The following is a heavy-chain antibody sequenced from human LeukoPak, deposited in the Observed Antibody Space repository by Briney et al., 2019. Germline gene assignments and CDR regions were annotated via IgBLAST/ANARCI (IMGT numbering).Heavy chain of an antibody. Sequence: GGSLRLSCAASGFTFSSYSMNWVRQAPGKGLEWVSYISSSSTIYYADSVKGRFTISRDNAKNSLYLQMNSLRAADTAVYYCARDDYYDSSGSGWDYWGQGTLVTVSS. CDR3: ARDDYYDSSGSGWDY. V-gene: IGHV3-48*01. CDR1: GFTFSSYS. D-gene: IGHD3-22*01. J-gene: IGHJ4*02. CDR2: ISSSSTI.